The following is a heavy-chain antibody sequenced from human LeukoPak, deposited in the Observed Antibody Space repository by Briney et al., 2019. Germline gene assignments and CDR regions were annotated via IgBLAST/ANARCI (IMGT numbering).Heavy chain of an antibody. V-gene: IGHV1-69*13. Sequence: SVKVSCKASGGTFSSYAISWVRQAPGQGLEWMGGIIPIFGTANYAQKFQGRVTITADESTSTAYMELSSLRSEDTAVYYCARPVYCGDDCYYFDYWGQGTLVTVSS. CDR2: IIPIFGTA. CDR3: ARPVYCGDDCYYFDY. J-gene: IGHJ4*02. D-gene: IGHD2-21*01. CDR1: GGTFSSYA.